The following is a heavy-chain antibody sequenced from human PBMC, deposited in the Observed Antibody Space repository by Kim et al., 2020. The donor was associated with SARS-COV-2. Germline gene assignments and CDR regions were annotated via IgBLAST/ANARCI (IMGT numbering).Heavy chain of an antibody. Sequence: GGSLRLSCAASGFTFSSYAMSWVRQAPGKGLEWVSAISGSGGSTYYADSVKGRFTISRDNSKNTLYLQMNSLRAEDTAVYYCANHNQGDNWNYYYYYYMDVWGKGTTVTVSS. J-gene: IGHJ6*03. CDR3: ANHNQGDNWNYYYYYYMDV. CDR2: ISGSGGST. V-gene: IGHV3-23*01. D-gene: IGHD1-20*01. CDR1: GFTFSSYA.